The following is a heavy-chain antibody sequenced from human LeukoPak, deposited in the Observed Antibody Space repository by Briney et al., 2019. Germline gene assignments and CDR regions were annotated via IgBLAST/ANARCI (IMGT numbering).Heavy chain of an antibody. CDR3: ARGRSITILRGVAISDGFDI. D-gene: IGHD3-10*01. V-gene: IGHV3-74*01. J-gene: IGHJ3*02. CDR1: GFTFSSYW. Sequence: GGSLRLSCAASGFTFSSYWMHWVRQTPGKGLVWVSRINPDGSYTSYADSVKGRFTISRDNAKNSLYLHMNSLRPDDTAVYYCARGRSITILRGVAISDGFDIWGQGTKVTVS. CDR2: INPDGSYT.